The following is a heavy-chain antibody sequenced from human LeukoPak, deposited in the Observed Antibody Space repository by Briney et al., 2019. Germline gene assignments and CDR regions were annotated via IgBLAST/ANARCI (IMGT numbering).Heavy chain of an antibody. Sequence: PSQTLSLTCAVSGGSISSGGYSWSWIRQPPGKGLEWIGYIYHSGSTYYSPSLKSRVTISVDRSKNQFSLKLSSVTAADTAVYYCARFLSNDAFDIWGQGTMVTVSS. V-gene: IGHV4-30-2*01. CDR3: ARFLSNDAFDI. CDR2: IYHSGST. CDR1: GGSISSGGYS. J-gene: IGHJ3*02.